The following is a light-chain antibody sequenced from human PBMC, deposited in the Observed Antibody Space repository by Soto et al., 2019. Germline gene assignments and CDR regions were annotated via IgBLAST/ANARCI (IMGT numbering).Light chain of an antibody. J-gene: IGKJ1*01. V-gene: IGKV1-5*03. CDR1: QSISNW. CDR2: KAS. CDR3: QQYSSYPRT. Sequence: DIQMTQSPSTLSASVGDRVTITCWASQSISNWLAWYQQKPGKAPILLIYKASGLESGVPSRFSGSGSGTEFTLTISSLQPDDFATYYCQQYSSYPRTFGQGTKVEIK.